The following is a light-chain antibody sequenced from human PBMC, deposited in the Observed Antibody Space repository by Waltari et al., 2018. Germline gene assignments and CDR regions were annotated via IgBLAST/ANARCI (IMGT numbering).Light chain of an antibody. CDR1: QSVLYSSNNKNY. J-gene: IGKJ2*01. V-gene: IGKV4-1*01. Sequence: DIVMTQSPDSLAVSLGERATINCKSSQSVLYSSNNKNYLAWYQQKPGQPPKLRIYWASTRESGVPDRFSGSGSGTDFTLTISSLQAEDVAVYYCQEYYGTPPDTFGQGTKVEIK. CDR2: WAS. CDR3: QEYYGTPPDT.